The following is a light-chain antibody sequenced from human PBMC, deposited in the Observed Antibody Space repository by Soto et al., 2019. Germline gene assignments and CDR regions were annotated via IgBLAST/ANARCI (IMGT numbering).Light chain of an antibody. J-gene: IGKJ1*01. V-gene: IGKV1-27*01. CDR1: QGISNY. CDR2: AAS. CDR3: QKYDRAPWT. Sequence: DIQVTQSPSSLSASVRDRVTITCRASQGISNYLAWYPQKRGKDPKLLIYAASTLQSRVPPRYSGSGSGTALTLTISSLQPEDVATCYCQKYDRAPWTFGQGTKVELK.